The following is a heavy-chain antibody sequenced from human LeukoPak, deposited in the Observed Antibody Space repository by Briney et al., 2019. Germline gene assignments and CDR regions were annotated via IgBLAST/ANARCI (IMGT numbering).Heavy chain of an antibody. D-gene: IGHD6-13*01. Sequence: SETVSLTCTVSGGSISSYYWSWIRQPAGKGLEWIGRIYTSGSTNYNPSLKSRVTMSVDTSKNQFSLKLSSVTAADTAVYYCARDSIAAAGTGPAYSWFDPWGQGTLVTVSS. J-gene: IGHJ5*02. CDR3: ARDSIAAAGTGPAYSWFDP. CDR2: IYTSGST. CDR1: GGSISSYY. V-gene: IGHV4-4*07.